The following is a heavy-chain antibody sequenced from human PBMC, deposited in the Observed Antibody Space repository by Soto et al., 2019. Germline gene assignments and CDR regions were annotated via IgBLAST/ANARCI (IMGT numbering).Heavy chain of an antibody. J-gene: IGHJ4*02. V-gene: IGHV3-23*01. CDR2: ISGSGGST. D-gene: IGHD3-3*01. CDR1: GFTFTNYA. CDR3: AKSLTDFWSGQFDY. Sequence: GSLRLSCAPSGFTFTNYAMTWVRQAPGKGLEWVPGISGSGGSTYYADSVKGRFTISRDNSKNTLYLQMNSLRAEDTAVYYCAKSLTDFWSGQFDYWGQGTLVTVSS.